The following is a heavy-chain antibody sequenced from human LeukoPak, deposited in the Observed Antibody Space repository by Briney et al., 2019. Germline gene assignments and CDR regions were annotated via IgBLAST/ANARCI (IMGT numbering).Heavy chain of an antibody. V-gene: IGHV4-59*01. CDR2: IYYSGST. CDR3: ARASYSVSYYANPVDY. Sequence: SETLSLTCTVSGGSISSYYWSWIRQPPGKGLEWIGYIYYSGSTNYNPSLKSRVTISVDTSKNQFSLKLSSVTAADTAVYYCARASYSVSYYANPVDYWGQGTLVTVSS. CDR1: GGSISSYY. J-gene: IGHJ4*02. D-gene: IGHD1-26*01.